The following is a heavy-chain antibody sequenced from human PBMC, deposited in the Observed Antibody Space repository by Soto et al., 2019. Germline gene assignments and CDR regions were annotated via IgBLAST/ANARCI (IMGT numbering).Heavy chain of an antibody. CDR2: ISYDGSNK. CDR1: GFTFSSYG. V-gene: IGHV3-30*18. Sequence: QVQQVESGGGVVQPGRSLRLSCAASGFTFSSYGMHWVRQAPGKGLEWVAVISYDGSNKYYADSVKGRFTISRDNSKNTLYLQMNSLRAEDTAVYYCAKRMVSSGSYPFDYWGQGTLVTVSS. J-gene: IGHJ4*02. D-gene: IGHD1-26*01. CDR3: AKRMVSSGSYPFDY.